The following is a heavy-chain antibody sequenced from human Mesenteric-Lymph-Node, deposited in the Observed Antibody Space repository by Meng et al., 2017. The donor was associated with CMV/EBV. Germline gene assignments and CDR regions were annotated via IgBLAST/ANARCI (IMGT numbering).Heavy chain of an antibody. Sequence: GESLKISCAASGFTFSDYCMSWVRQAPGKGLVWVSRISSDGNDISYADSVKGRFTISRDNVKSTLYLQMNGLRADDTAVYYCAVLRFFDTFDIWGRGTMGTVSS. CDR1: GFTFSDYC. D-gene: IGHD3-3*01. J-gene: IGHJ3*02. CDR3: AVLRFFDTFDI. CDR2: ISSDGNDI. V-gene: IGHV3-74*01.